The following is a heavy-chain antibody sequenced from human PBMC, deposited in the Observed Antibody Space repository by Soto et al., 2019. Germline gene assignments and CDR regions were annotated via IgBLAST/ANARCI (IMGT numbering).Heavy chain of an antibody. D-gene: IGHD1-1*01. J-gene: IGHJ3*02. CDR3: ARDWVDSGLTGTTLSGSAFDI. CDR2: IWYDGSNK. CDR1: GFTFSSYG. V-gene: IGHV3-33*01. Sequence: QVQLVESGGGVVQPGRSLRLSCAASGFTFSSYGMHWVRQAPGKGLEWVAVIWYDGSNKYYADSVKGRFTISRDNSKNTLYLQMNSLRAEDTAVYYCARDWVDSGLTGTTLSGSAFDIWGQGTMVTASS.